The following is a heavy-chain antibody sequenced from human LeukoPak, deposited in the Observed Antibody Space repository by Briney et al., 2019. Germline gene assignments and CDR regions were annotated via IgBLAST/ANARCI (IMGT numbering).Heavy chain of an antibody. D-gene: IGHD3-16*01. CDR2: INHNGTEK. Sequence: GGSLRLSCAASGFTFNTFWMTWVRRAPGKGLELVANINHNGTEKYYMDSVGGRFTISRDNAKNSLSLEMKSLRLDDTAVYYCARDGGDLWPLDEWGRGTLVTVSS. CDR1: GFTFNTFW. J-gene: IGHJ4*02. V-gene: IGHV3-7*01. CDR3: ARDGGDLWPLDE.